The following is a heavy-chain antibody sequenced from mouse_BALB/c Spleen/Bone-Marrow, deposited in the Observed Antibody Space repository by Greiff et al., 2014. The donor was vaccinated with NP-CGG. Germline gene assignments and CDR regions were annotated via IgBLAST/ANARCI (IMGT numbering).Heavy chain of an antibody. CDR2: ISSGGSYT. Sequence: DVQLQESGGDLVKPGGSLKLSCAASGFTFSSYGMSWVRQTPDKRLEWVATISSGGSYTYYPDCVKGRFTISRDNAKNTLYLQMSSLKSEDTAMYYCARQTYYDYDGYFDYWGQGTTLTVAS. V-gene: IGHV5-6*01. D-gene: IGHD2-4*01. J-gene: IGHJ2*01. CDR3: ARQTYYDYDGYFDY. CDR1: GFTFSSYG.